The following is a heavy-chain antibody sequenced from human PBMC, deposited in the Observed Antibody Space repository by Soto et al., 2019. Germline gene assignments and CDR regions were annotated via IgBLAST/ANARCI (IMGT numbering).Heavy chain of an antibody. J-gene: IGHJ4*02. CDR3: ARGSLVYDS. D-gene: IGHD3-16*01. V-gene: IGHV4-59*01. Sequence: QVQLQESGPRLVKPSETLLLTCSVSGDSLNNNWWTWIRQAPGTAPELVGYIYYKGDTRYNPSLESRVTISLAAPKNQFSLQLRSVTGADTAVYFCARGSLVYDSWGQGILVTVSS. CDR2: IYYKGDT. CDR1: GDSLNNNW.